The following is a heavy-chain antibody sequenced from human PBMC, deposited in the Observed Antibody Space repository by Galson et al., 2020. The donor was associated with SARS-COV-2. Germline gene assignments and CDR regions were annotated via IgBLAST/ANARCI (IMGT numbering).Heavy chain of an antibody. CDR2: IDWDDDR. V-gene: IGHV2-70*11. D-gene: IGHD6-19*01. Sequence: ESGPTLVKPTQTLTLTCTFSGFSLSTSGMCVNWIRQPPGKALEWLARIDWDDDRYYNTSLKNRVTISKDTSKNQVVLTMTNMDPVDTATYYCARIDSSGCRGNYWGQGTLVTVSS. CDR3: ARIDSSGCRGNY. CDR1: GFSLSTSGMC. J-gene: IGHJ4*02.